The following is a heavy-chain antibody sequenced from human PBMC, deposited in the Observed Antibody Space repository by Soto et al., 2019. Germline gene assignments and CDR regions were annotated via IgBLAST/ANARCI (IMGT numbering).Heavy chain of an antibody. CDR2: INYSGST. Sequence: QVQLQESGPGLVKPSQTLSLTCTVSGGSISSGGYFWSWIRQHPGKGLGWIGDINYSGSTYSNPSLKSGFTISVDTSKNQFSLKLSSVTAADTAVYYCARDILLWFGELPPRAHDAFDIWGQGTMVTVSS. D-gene: IGHD3-10*01. CDR3: ARDILLWFGELPPRAHDAFDI. V-gene: IGHV4-31*03. CDR1: GGSISSGGYF. J-gene: IGHJ3*02.